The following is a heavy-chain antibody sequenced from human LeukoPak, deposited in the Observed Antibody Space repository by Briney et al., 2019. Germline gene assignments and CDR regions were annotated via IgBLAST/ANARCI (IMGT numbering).Heavy chain of an antibody. CDR1: GGSISSSSYY. J-gene: IGHJ4*02. V-gene: IGHV4-39*01. CDR2: IYYSGST. D-gene: IGHD2-15*01. CDR3: ASRYCSGGSCLFDY. Sequence: SETLSLTCTVSGGSISSSSYYWGWIRQPPGKGLEWIGSIYYSGSTYYNPSLKSRVTISVDTSKNQFSLKLSSVTAADTAVYYCASRYCSGGSCLFDYWGQGTLVTVSS.